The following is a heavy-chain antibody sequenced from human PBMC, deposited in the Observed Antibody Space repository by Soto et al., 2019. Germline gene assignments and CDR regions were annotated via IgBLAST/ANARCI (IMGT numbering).Heavy chain of an antibody. CDR3: ARDGPGNFDY. Sequence: GESLKISCAASGFTFSSYAMHWVRQAPGKGLEYVSAISSNGGSTYYANSVKGRFTISRDNSKNTLYLQMGSLRAEDMAVYYCARDGPGNFDYWGQGTLVTVSS. D-gene: IGHD3-10*01. CDR1: GFTFSSYA. V-gene: IGHV3-64*01. CDR2: ISSNGGST. J-gene: IGHJ4*02.